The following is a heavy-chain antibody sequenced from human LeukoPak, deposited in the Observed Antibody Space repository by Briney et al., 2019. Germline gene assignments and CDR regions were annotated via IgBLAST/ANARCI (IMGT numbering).Heavy chain of an antibody. D-gene: IGHD6-19*01. J-gene: IGHJ4*02. Sequence: GGSLRLSCAASGFTFSNYYMSWVRQAPGKGLEWVSSISSSSSYIYYADSVKGRFTISRDNAKNSLYLQMNSLRAEDTAVYYCARQSIAVAGLFDYWGQGTLVTVSS. CDR3: ARQSIAVAGLFDY. V-gene: IGHV3-21*01. CDR1: GFTFSNYY. CDR2: ISSSSSYI.